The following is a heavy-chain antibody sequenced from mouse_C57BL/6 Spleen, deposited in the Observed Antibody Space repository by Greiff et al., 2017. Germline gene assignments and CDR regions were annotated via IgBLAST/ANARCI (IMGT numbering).Heavy chain of an antibody. CDR2: IYPGDGDT. J-gene: IGHJ1*03. CDR1: GYAFSSSW. D-gene: IGHD1-1*01. V-gene: IGHV1-82*01. CDR3: ARLDYGSSYGYFDV. Sequence: VQLQQSGPELVKPGASVTISCTASGYAFSSSWMTLVKQRPGKGLEWIGRIYPGDGDTNYNGKFKGKATLTADKSSSTAYMQLSSLTSEDSAVYFCARLDYGSSYGYFDVWGTGTTVTVSS.